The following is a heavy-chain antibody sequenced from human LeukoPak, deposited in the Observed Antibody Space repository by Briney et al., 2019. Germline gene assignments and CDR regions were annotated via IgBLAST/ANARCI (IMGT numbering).Heavy chain of an antibody. CDR2: IYYSGST. D-gene: IGHD3-10*01. Sequence: SQTLSLTCTVSGGSISSGGYYWSWIRQHPGKGLEWIGYIYYSGSTYYNPSLKSRVTISVDTSKNQFSLKLSSVTAADTAVYYCACYYYGSGSHYIFDYWGQGTLVTVSS. J-gene: IGHJ4*02. CDR3: ACYYYGSGSHYIFDY. CDR1: GGSISSGGYY. V-gene: IGHV4-31*03.